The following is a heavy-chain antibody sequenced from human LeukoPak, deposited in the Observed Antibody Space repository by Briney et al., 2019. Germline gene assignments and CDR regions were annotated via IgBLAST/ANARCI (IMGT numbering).Heavy chain of an antibody. Sequence: SVKVSCKAPGGTFSSYAISWVRQAPGQGLEWMGGIIPIFGTANYAQKFQGRVTITADESTSTAYMELSSLRSEDTAVYYCAGDRRWELRGGVFDYWGQGTLVTVSS. CDR2: IIPIFGTA. V-gene: IGHV1-69*13. CDR1: GGTFSSYA. D-gene: IGHD1-26*01. J-gene: IGHJ4*02. CDR3: AGDRRWELRGGVFDY.